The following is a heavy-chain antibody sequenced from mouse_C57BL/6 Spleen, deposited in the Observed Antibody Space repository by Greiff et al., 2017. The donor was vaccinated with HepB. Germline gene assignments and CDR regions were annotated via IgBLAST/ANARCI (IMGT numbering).Heavy chain of an antibody. CDR3: ARQNFYDGYEDYAMDY. CDR2: ISNGGGST. J-gene: IGHJ4*01. V-gene: IGHV5-12*01. CDR1: GFTFSDYY. Sequence: EVMLVESGGGLVQPGGSLKLSCAASGFTFSDYYMYWVRQTPEKRLEWVAYISNGGGSTYYPDTVKGRFSISRDNAKNTLYLQMSRLKSEDTAMYYCARQNFYDGYEDYAMDYWGQGTSVTVSS. D-gene: IGHD2-3*01.